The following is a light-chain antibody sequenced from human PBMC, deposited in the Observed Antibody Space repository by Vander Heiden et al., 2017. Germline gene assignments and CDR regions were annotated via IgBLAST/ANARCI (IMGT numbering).Light chain of an antibody. CDR3: HQRSSWPFT. CDR2: DGS. J-gene: IGKJ3*01. V-gene: IGKV3-11*01. CDR1: QGISIF. Sequence: ETVLTPSPGTLSFSRGERATLSCRASQGISIFLACFQHRPGQPPRLLIYDGSNRAPGIPARFTGSGSGTDFTLTISSLEPEDFAIYYCHQRSSWPFTFGPGTKVDI.